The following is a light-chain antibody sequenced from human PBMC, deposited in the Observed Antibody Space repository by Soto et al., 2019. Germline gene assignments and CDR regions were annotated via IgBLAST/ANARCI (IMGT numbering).Light chain of an antibody. V-gene: IGKV3-11*01. CDR2: AAS. Sequence: IVLTQSPATLYSSPGEEATLSCGASQSVSSLLAWYQQEPGQAPRLLIYAASNRATGIPARFSGSGSGTDFTLTISRLEPEDFAVYYCQQRSNWPWTFGQRTKVDI. CDR3: QQRSNWPWT. CDR1: QSVSSL. J-gene: IGKJ1*01.